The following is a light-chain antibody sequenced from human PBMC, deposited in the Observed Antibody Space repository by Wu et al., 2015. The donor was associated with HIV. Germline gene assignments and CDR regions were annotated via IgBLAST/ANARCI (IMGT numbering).Light chain of an antibody. Sequence: LVMTQSPATLSVSPGERATLSCRASQDISSNLAWFQQKPGQAPRLLIFGASTRATDIPARFSGSGSGTEFTLTISSLQSEDFAIYFCQQYDKWPPGSYSFGQGTKVEI. V-gene: IGKV3-15*01. CDR3: QQYDKWPPGSYS. CDR2: GAS. J-gene: IGKJ2*03. CDR1: QDISSN.